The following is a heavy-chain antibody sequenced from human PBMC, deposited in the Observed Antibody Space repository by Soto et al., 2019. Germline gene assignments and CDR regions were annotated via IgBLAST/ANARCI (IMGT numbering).Heavy chain of an antibody. J-gene: IGHJ6*02. CDR3: ARGIPRDYYYDGMDV. CDR2: ISTYNGNT. Sequence: QVQLVQSGAEVKKPGASVKVSCKASGYTFSSFGISWVRQAPGQGLEWMGWISTYNGNTNYAQKLQGRVTMTTDTSTSTAYMELRSLRSDDTAMYYCARGIPRDYYYDGMDVWGQGTTVTVSS. V-gene: IGHV1-18*01. CDR1: GYTFSSFG.